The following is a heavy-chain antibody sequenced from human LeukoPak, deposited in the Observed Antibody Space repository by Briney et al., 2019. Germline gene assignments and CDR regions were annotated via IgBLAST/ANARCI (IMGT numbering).Heavy chain of an antibody. V-gene: IGHV1-2*02. D-gene: IGHD2-15*01. CDR3: ASQPRDCSGGSCYWAFDN. J-gene: IGHJ4*02. Sequence: GASVKVSCKASGYIFADYYIHWVRQAPGQGLEWMGWINPNSGGTKYAQKFQGRVTMTRDTSLSTAYMELSRLKSDDTAVYYCASQPRDCSGGSCYWAFDNWGQGTLVTVSS. CDR1: GYIFADYY. CDR2: INPNSGGT.